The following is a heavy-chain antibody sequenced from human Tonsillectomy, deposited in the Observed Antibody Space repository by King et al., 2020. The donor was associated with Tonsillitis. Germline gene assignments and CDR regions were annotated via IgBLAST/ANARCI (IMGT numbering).Heavy chain of an antibody. V-gene: IGHV1-2*02. CDR2: INPNSGGA. D-gene: IGHD5-18*01. CDR3: ARGRYSYGLFDY. J-gene: IGHJ4*02. CDR1: GYTFTAYY. Sequence: VQLVESGAEVKKPGASVKVSCKASGYTFTAYYMHWVRQAPGQGLEWMGWINPNSGGANYAQKFQGRVTMTRDTSINTTYMELSRLRSDDTAVYYCARGRYSYGLFDYWGQGTLVTVSS.